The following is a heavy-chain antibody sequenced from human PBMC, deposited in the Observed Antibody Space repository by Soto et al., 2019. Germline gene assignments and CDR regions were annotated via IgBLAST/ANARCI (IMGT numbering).Heavy chain of an antibody. V-gene: IGHV1-18*01. J-gene: IGHJ5*01. CDR2: ISAHNGNT. Sequence: QVQLVQSGTEVKKPGASVKVSCKASGYTFTNYGVNWVRQAPGQGLEWMGWISAHNGNTYYVQKFKGRVTMTTDTSTNTAYWELSSPRADNSAVYYSARDSWQWLDSWGQGTLVTISP. CDR3: ARDSWQWLDS. CDR1: GYTFTNYG.